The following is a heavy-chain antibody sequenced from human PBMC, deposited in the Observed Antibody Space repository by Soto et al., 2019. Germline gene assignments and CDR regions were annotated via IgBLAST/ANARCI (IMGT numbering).Heavy chain of an antibody. CDR1: GGTFSSYA. CDR2: IIPSFGTA. V-gene: IGHV1-69*12. D-gene: IGHD2-15*01. J-gene: IGHJ6*02. Sequence: QVQLVQSGAEAKKPGSSVKVSCKASGGTFSSYAISWVRQAPGQGLEWMGGIIPSFGTANYAQKFQGRVTITADGSTSTAYMELSSLRSEDTAVYYCASMPGSCCSCYFFGMAVWGQGTTVIVSS. CDR3: ASMPGSCCSCYFFGMAV.